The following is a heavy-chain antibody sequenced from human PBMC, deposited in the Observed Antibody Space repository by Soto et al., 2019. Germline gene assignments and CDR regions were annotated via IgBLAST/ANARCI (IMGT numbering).Heavy chain of an antibody. CDR2: IYWDGDK. CDR1: GFSLSTSGAA. Sequence: ESGPTLVKPTQTLTLTCTFSGFSLSTSGAAVGWVRQPPGRALAWLALIYWDGDKRYNASLGNRLTITKDTSMNQVVLTLINVDPADTATYYCAHRATMTIFGLIIDNGIWFDPWGQGTRVIVSS. D-gene: IGHD3-3*01. V-gene: IGHV2-5*02. CDR3: AHRATMTIFGLIIDNGIWFDP. J-gene: IGHJ5*02.